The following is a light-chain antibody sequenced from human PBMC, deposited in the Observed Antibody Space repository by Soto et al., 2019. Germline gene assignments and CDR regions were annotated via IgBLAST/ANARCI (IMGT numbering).Light chain of an antibody. CDR3: QSYDSSLSGWV. V-gene: IGLV1-40*01. CDR2: GNN. CDR1: GAGYD. Sequence: QSVLTQPPSVSGAPGXRVTISCXGAGYDVHWYQQLPGTAPKVLIYGNNNRPSGVPDRFSGSKSGTSASLAITGLQAEDEADYYCQSYDSSLSGWVFGGGTQLTVL. J-gene: IGLJ3*02.